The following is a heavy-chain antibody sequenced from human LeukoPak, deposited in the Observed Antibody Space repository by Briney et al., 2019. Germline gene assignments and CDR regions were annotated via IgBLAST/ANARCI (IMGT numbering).Heavy chain of an antibody. V-gene: IGHV3-23*01. D-gene: IGHD3-10*01. CDR1: EFTFSSYG. CDR2: ISNSGGGT. Sequence: GGSLRLSCAASEFTFSSYGMSWVRQAPGKGLEWVSGISNSGGGTYYADSVEGRFTISRDNSKNTLYLQMNSLRAEDTAVYYCAKALGARGVLEYCGXXHLAMVSS. CDR3: AKALGARGVLEY. J-gene: IGHJ4*02.